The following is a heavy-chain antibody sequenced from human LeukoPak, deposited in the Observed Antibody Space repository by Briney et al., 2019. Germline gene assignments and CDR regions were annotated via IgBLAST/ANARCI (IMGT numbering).Heavy chain of an antibody. J-gene: IGHJ4*02. CDR2: TSGDGITT. Sequence: TLSLSCAASGFTFHNYAINCVRQAPGHGLKWVSLTSGDGITTYFAESVKGRFTISCDYSKSSLFLQRNSLRTEDTALYYCARDHVYGGADYWGQGTLVTVSS. CDR1: GFTFHNYA. V-gene: IGHV3-43*02. CDR3: ARDHVYGGADY. D-gene: IGHD5/OR15-5a*01.